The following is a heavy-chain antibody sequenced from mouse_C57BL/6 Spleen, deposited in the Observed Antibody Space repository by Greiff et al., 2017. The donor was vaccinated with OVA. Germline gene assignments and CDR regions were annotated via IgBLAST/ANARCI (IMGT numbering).Heavy chain of an antibody. J-gene: IGHJ3*01. D-gene: IGHD4-1*01. Sequence: QVQLQQPGAELVMPGASVKLSCKASGYTFTSYWMHWVKQRPGQGLEWIGEIDPSDSYTNYNQKFKGKSTFTVDKSSSTAYMQLSSLTSEDSAVYYCARSGDGTSWFAYWGQGTLVTVSA. V-gene: IGHV1-69*01. CDR2: IDPSDSYT. CDR3: ARSGDGTSWFAY. CDR1: GYTFTSYW.